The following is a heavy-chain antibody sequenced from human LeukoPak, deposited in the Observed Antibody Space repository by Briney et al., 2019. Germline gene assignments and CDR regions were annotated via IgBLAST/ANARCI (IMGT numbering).Heavy chain of an antibody. CDR3: AKDRTRDGDYGTRFGY. V-gene: IGHV3-23*01. J-gene: IGHJ4*02. CDR2: ISGSGGST. CDR1: GFTFSSYG. D-gene: IGHD4-17*01. Sequence: GGSLRLSCAASGFTFSSYGMSWVRQAPGKGLEWVSIISGSGGSTYYADSVKGRLTISRDNSKNTLYLQMKSLRVEDTAVYYCAKDRTRDGDYGTRFGYWGQGTLVTVSS.